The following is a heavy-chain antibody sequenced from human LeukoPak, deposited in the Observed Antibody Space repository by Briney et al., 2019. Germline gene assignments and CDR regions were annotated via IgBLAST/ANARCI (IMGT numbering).Heavy chain of an antibody. CDR3: ARLGSTTSPYYYYYMDV. CDR2: ISGTGTTI. D-gene: IGHD2-2*01. V-gene: IGHV3-48*04. Sequence: GRSLRLSCAASGFIFSTYGMHWVRQAPGKGLEGVSYISGTGTTIYYADSVKGRFTISRENARNSLYLQMNSLRAEDTAVYYCARLGSTTSPYYYYYMDVWGKGTTVTVSS. CDR1: GFIFSTYG. J-gene: IGHJ6*03.